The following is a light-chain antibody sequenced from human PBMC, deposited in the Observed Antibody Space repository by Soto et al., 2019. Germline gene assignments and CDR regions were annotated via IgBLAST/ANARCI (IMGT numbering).Light chain of an antibody. Sequence: SALTQPASVSGSPGQSLTISCTGTSSDVGGYNYVSWYQQHPGKAPKFMIYDVSNRPSGVSTRFSGSKSGNTASLTISGLQAEDEADYYCNSYTTSNTRQIVFGTGTKVTVL. V-gene: IGLV2-14*01. CDR1: SSDVGGYNY. CDR3: NSYTTSNTRQIV. CDR2: DVS. J-gene: IGLJ1*01.